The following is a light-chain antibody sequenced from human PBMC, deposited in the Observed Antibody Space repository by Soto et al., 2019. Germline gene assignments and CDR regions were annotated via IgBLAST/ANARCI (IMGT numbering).Light chain of an antibody. CDR3: QQYSSLPHT. CDR2: GIS. Sequence: ESVLTQSPGTLSLSPGERATLSCRASQSVTNRYFAWYQQRPGQAPRLLIYGISNRATGIPDRFSGGGSGTDFTLTISRLEPEDFVVYYCQQYSSLPHTFGQGTKVDIK. J-gene: IGKJ2*01. V-gene: IGKV3-20*01. CDR1: QSVTNRY.